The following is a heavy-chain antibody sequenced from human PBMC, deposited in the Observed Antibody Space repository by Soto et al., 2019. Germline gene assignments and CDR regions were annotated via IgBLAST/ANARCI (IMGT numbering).Heavy chain of an antibody. V-gene: IGHV3-30*18. CDR3: AKSPEDIVVVVAATPFGWFDP. Sequence: PGGSLRLSCAASGFTFSSYGMHWVRQAPGKGLEWVAVISYDGSNKYYADSVKGRFTISRDNSKNTLYLQMNSLRAEDTAVYYCAKSPEDIVVVVAATPFGWFDPWGQGTLVTVSS. CDR1: GFTFSSYG. CDR2: ISYDGSNK. D-gene: IGHD2-15*01. J-gene: IGHJ5*02.